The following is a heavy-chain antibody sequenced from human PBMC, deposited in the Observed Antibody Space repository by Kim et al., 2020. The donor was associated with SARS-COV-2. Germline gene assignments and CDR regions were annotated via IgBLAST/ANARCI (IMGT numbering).Heavy chain of an antibody. CDR3: ARVFGYCSGGSCRYYYYGMDV. CDR1: GFTFSSYS. J-gene: IGHJ6*02. V-gene: IGHV3-21*01. D-gene: IGHD2-15*01. Sequence: GGSLRLSCAASGFTFSSYSMNWVRQAPGKGLEWVSSISSSSSYIYYADSVKGRFTISRDNAKNSLYLQMNSLRAEDTAVYYCARVFGYCSGGSCRYYYYGMDVWGQGTTVTVSS. CDR2: ISSSSSYI.